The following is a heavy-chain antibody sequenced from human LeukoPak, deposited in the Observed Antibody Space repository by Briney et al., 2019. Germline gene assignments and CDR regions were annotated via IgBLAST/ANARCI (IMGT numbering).Heavy chain of an antibody. D-gene: IGHD3-22*01. CDR2: IYHSGST. CDR3: ARDHYYDSSGPADT. CDR1: GYSISSGYY. J-gene: IGHJ5*02. Sequence: SETLSLTCTVSGYSISSGYYWGWIRQPPGKGLEWIGSIYHSGSTYYNPSLKSRVTISVDTSKNQLSLKLSSVTAADTAVYYCARDHYYDSSGPADTWGQGTLVTVSS. V-gene: IGHV4-38-2*02.